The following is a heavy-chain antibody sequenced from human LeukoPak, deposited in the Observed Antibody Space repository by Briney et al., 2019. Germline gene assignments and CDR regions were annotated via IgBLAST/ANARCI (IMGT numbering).Heavy chain of an antibody. Sequence: TGGSLRLSCAASGFTFSSYEMNWVRQAPGKGLEWIGSIYYSGSTYYNPSVKSRVTIFVDTSKNQFSLKLSSVTAADTAVYYCARHPEFLRDFDCWGQGTLVTVSS. CDR3: ARHPEFLRDFDC. D-gene: IGHD1-14*01. CDR1: GFTFSSYE. CDR2: IYYSGST. V-gene: IGHV4-39*01. J-gene: IGHJ4*02.